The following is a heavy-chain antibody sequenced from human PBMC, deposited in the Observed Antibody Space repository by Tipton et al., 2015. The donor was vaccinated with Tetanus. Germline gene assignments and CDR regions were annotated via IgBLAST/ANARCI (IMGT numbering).Heavy chain of an antibody. CDR2: IDPNSGGT. CDR3: ARDRGDYIYYGMDV. V-gene: IGHV1-2*02. Sequence: QLVQSGAEMKKPGASVKVSCKASGYTFTGYYIYWVRQAPGQGLEWMGWIDPNSGGTVYAQKIQGRVTMTRDTSISTAYMELRSLRSDDTAVYYCARDRGDYIYYGMDVWGPGTTVTVS. J-gene: IGHJ6*02. D-gene: IGHD3-22*01. CDR1: GYTFTGYY.